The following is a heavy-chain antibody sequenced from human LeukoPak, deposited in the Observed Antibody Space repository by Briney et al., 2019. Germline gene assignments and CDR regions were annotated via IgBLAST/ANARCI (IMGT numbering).Heavy chain of an antibody. Sequence: PSETLSLTCAVYGGSFSGYYWSWIRQPPGKGLEWIGEINHSGSTNYNPSLKSRVTISVDTSKNQFSLKLSSVTAADTAVYYCARRKVNIVVVPAAPFDCWGQGTLVTVSS. CDR2: INHSGST. CDR1: GGSFSGYY. CDR3: ARRKVNIVVVPAAPFDC. D-gene: IGHD2-2*01. J-gene: IGHJ4*02. V-gene: IGHV4-34*01.